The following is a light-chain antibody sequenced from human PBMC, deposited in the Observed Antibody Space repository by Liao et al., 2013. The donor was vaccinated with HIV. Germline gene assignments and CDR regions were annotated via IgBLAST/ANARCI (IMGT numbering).Light chain of an antibody. V-gene: IGLV3-1*01. CDR1: NLGDKH. CDR3: QAWDSSTYV. J-gene: IGLJ1*01. Sequence: SYDLAQPPSVSVSPGQTATISCSGQNLGDKHASWYQQKPGQSPVLVIYQDSKRPSGIPERFSGSNSGNTATLTISGTQAMDEADYYCQAWDSSTYVFGTGTKVTVL. CDR2: QDS.